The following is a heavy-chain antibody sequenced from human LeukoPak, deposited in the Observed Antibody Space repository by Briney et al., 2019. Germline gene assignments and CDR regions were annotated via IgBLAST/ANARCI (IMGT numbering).Heavy chain of an antibody. D-gene: IGHD3-10*01. CDR3: TRHSPIPLYGSGSYLGFDI. CDR2: IRSKANSYAT. CDR1: GFTFSGSA. V-gene: IGHV3-73*01. Sequence: GGSLRLSCAASGFTFSGSAMHWVRQASGKGLEWVGRIRSKANSYATAYAASVKGRFTISRDDSKNTAYLQMNSLKTEDTAVYYCTRHSPIPLYGSGSYLGFDIWGQGTMVTVSS. J-gene: IGHJ3*02.